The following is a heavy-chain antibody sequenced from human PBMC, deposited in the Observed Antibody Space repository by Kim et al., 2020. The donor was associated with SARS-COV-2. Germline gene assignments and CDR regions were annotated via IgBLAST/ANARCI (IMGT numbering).Heavy chain of an antibody. CDR3: LRGDTSSSVFDY. J-gene: IGHJ4*02. V-gene: IGHV3-53*01. D-gene: IGHD6-6*01. Sequence: GGSLRLSCAASGFTVSTKYMTWVRQAPGKGLEWVSVIYRGGSTYYADAVKGRFTISRDNSKNMVYLQMNSLIAEDTAVYYCLRGDTSSSVFDYWGQGTLVTVAS. CDR1: GFTVSTKY. CDR2: IYRGGST.